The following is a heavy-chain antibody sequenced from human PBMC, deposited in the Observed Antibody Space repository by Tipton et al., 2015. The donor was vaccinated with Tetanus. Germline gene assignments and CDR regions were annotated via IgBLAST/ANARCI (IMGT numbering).Heavy chain of an antibody. CDR3: ARDHRLSASYAGWFDP. Sequence: TLSLTCTVSGDSISSSDYYWGWIRQPPGEGLEWIASVYYDGSAYYNPSLKSRITISIDTSGSQFSLRLKSVTPADTAMYYCARDHRLSASYAGWFDPWGQGTLVTVSS. CDR2: VYYDGSA. J-gene: IGHJ5*02. V-gene: IGHV4-39*07. D-gene: IGHD2-8*01. CDR1: GDSISSSDYY.